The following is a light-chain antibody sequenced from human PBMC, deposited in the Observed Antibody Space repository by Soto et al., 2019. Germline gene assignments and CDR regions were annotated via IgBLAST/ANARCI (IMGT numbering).Light chain of an antibody. V-gene: IGLV2-14*01. CDR3: SSYTSSRGGV. CDR1: SSDVGGYNY. J-gene: IGLJ1*01. CDR2: EVS. Sequence: QSVLTQPASVSGSPGQSITISCTGTSSDVGGYNYVSWYQQHPGKAPKLMIYEVSNRPSGVSNRFSGSKSGNTASLTISGLQAEDEADYHCSSYTSSRGGVFGPGTKVTVL.